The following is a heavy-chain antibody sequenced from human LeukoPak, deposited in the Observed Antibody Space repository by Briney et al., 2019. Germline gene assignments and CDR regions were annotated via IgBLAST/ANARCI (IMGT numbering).Heavy chain of an antibody. CDR1: GGSFSGYY. Sequence: PSETLSLTCAVYGGSFSGYYWSWIRQPPGKGLEWIGEINHSGSTNYNPSLKSRVTISVDTSKNQFPLKLSSVTAADTAVYYCARGGGYCSSTSCYAFDYWGQGTLVTVSS. D-gene: IGHD2-2*01. CDR3: ARGGGYCSSTSCYAFDY. V-gene: IGHV4-34*01. CDR2: INHSGST. J-gene: IGHJ4*02.